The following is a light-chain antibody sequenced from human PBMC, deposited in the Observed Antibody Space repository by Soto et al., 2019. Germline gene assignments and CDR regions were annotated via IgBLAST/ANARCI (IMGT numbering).Light chain of an antibody. V-gene: IGKV1-9*01. CDR1: QGISSY. CDR3: QQLNSYPPWT. J-gene: IGKJ1*01. CDR2: AAS. Sequence: IQLTQSPSSLSASVGDRVTITCRASQGISSYLAWYQQKPGKAPKLLIYAASTLQSGVPSRFSGRGSGTDFTLTISSLQPEDFASYSCQQLNSYPPWTVGQGTKVDSK.